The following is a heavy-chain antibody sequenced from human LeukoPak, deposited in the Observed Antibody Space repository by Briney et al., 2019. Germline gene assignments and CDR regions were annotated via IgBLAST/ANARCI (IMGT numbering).Heavy chain of an antibody. CDR1: GGSISSSSYY. CDR3: AEGGGGSFDY. CDR2: IYYSGST. D-gene: IGHD3-16*01. J-gene: IGHJ4*02. Sequence: SETLSLTCTVSGGSISSSSYYWGWIRQPPGKGLEWIGSIYYSGSTYYNPSLKSRVTISVDTSKNQFSLKLSSVTAADTAVYYCAEGGGGSFDYWGQGTLVTVSS. V-gene: IGHV4-39*01.